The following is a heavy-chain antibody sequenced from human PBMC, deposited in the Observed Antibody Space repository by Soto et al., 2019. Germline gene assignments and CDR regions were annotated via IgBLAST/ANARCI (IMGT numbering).Heavy chain of an antibody. J-gene: IGHJ5*02. D-gene: IGHD6-13*01. V-gene: IGHV4-59*08. CDR2: IYYSGST. CDR3: AACEYSSSWYWFDP. CDR1: GGSISSYY. Sequence: PSETLSLTCTVSGGSISSYYWSWIRQPPGKGLEWIGYIYYSGSTNYNPSLKSRVTISVDTSKNQFSLKLSSVTAADTAVYYCAACEYSSSWYWFDPWGQGTLVTVSS.